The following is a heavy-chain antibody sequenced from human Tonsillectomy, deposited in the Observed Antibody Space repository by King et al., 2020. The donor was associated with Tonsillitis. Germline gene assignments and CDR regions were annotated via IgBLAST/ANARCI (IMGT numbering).Heavy chain of an antibody. D-gene: IGHD4-17*01. J-gene: IGHJ3*02. V-gene: IGHV3-15*07. CDR1: GFTFSNAW. CDR3: ATVKLTTNAFDI. CDR2: IKSKTDGGTT. Sequence: VQLVESGGGLVKPGGSLRLSCAASGFTFSNAWMNWVRQAPGKGLEWVSRIKSKTDGGTTDYAAPVKGRFTISRDDSKNTLYLQMISLKTEDTAVYYCATVKLTTNAFDIWGQGTMVTVSS.